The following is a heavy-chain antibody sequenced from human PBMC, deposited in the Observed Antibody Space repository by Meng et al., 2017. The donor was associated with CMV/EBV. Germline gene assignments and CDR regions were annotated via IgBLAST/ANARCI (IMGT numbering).Heavy chain of an antibody. CDR3: AERGGGY. CDR1: GVSIRTHY. D-gene: IGHD1-1*01. Sequence: GQLQQSGPGLVKPSETLSLPCRVSGVSIRTHYWSWVRQTPGKGLEWIASIHYTGRADYSPSLKSRLTISVDTSDSQLSLKLSSVTPADTAMYYCAERGGGYWGQGILVTVSS. V-gene: IGHV4-59*11. J-gene: IGHJ4*02. CDR2: IHYTGRA.